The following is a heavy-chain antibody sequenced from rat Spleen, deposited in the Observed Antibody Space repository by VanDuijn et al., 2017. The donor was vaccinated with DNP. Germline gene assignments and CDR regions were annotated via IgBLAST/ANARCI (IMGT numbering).Heavy chain of an antibody. J-gene: IGHJ2*01. CDR2: MWSGGST. V-gene: IGHV2-30*01. D-gene: IGHD1-12*02. CDR1: GLSLTSNS. Sequence: QVQLKESGPGLVQPSQTLSLTCTVSGLSLTSNSVSWVRQPPGKGLEWMGVMWSGGSTDYNSALKSRLSISRDTSKSQVFLKMNSLQTEDIATYYCARGPYYYDGSYPDYWGQGVMVTVSS. CDR3: ARGPYYYDGSYPDY.